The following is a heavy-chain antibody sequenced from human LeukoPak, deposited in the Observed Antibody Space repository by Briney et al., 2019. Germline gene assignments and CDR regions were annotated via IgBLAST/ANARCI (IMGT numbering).Heavy chain of an antibody. Sequence: PSETLSLTCTVSGGSISSYYWSWIRQPPGKGLEWIGYIYYSGSTNYNPSLKSRVTISVDTSKNQFSLKLSSVTAADTAVYYCARERGYSHYFDYWGQGTLVTVSS. CDR3: ARERGYSHYFDY. J-gene: IGHJ4*02. V-gene: IGHV4-59*01. D-gene: IGHD3-22*01. CDR2: IYYSGST. CDR1: GGSISSYY.